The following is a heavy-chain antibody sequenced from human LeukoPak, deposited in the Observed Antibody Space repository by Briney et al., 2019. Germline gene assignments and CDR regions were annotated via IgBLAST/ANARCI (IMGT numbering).Heavy chain of an antibody. V-gene: IGHV1-69*01. J-gene: IGHJ3*02. CDR2: MIPIFGTA. Sequence: SVEVSCKASGGTFSSYAISWVRQAPGQGGEWVGGMIPIFGTANYAQKFQGRVTITADESTSTAYMELSSLRSEDTAVYFCASDLRLYYDFWSGNYTPDAFDIWGQGTMVTVSS. CDR3: ASDLRLYYDFWSGNYTPDAFDI. CDR1: GGTFSSYA. D-gene: IGHD3-3*01.